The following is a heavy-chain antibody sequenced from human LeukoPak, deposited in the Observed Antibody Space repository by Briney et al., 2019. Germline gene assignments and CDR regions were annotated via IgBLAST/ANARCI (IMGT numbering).Heavy chain of an antibody. V-gene: IGHV3-7*03. Sequence: GESLKISCAASGFTFSSYWMSWVRQAPGKGLEWVANIKQGGSEKYYVDSVKGRFTISRDNAKNSLYLQMNSLRAEDTAVYYCASVIDYWGQGTLVTVSS. D-gene: IGHD3-16*02. J-gene: IGHJ4*02. CDR2: IKQGGSEK. CDR1: GFTFSSYW. CDR3: ASVIDY.